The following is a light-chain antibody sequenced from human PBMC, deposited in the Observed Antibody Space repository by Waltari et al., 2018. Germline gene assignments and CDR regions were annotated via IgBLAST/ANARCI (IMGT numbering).Light chain of an antibody. CDR1: SLRSYY. CDR2: GKN. CDR3: NSRDSSGNHLRV. Sequence: SSELTQDPAVSVALGQTVRLTCQGDSLRSYYQSWYQQKPGQAPVLVIYGKNNRPSGIPDRFSGSSSGNTASLTITGAQAEDEADYYCNSRDSSGNHLRVFGGGTKLTVL. J-gene: IGLJ3*02. V-gene: IGLV3-19*01.